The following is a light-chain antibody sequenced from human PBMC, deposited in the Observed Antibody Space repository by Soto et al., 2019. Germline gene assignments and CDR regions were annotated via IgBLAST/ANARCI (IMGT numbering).Light chain of an antibody. V-gene: IGKV3-20*01. CDR1: QSIGSY. Sequence: EIEMTQSPAALSLFPGERVTISCRASQSIGSYFAWYQQKPGKAPRLLIYAASSMPTGIPSRFSGSGSGTDFTLTISRLEPEDFAVYYCLQYATSPSTFGQGTRLEIK. CDR2: AAS. CDR3: LQYATSPST. J-gene: IGKJ5*01.